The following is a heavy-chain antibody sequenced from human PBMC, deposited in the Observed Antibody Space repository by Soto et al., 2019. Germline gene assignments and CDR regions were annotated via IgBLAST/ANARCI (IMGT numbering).Heavy chain of an antibody. CDR2: IYYSGST. J-gene: IGHJ4*02. CDR1: GASISSGDYY. D-gene: IGHD3-22*01. V-gene: IGHV4-30-4*01. Sequence: QVQLQESGPGLVKPSQTLSLTCTVSGASISSGDYYWTWIRQPPGKGLEWIGSIYYSGSTYYNPSVKSRVTISVDTSNNQFSLKPSSVTAADTAVYYCARASYDSSTYYLDYWGQGTLVTVSS. CDR3: ARASYDSSTYYLDY.